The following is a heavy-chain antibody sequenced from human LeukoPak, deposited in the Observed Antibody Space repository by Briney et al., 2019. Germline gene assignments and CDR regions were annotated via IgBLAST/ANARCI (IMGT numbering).Heavy chain of an antibody. Sequence: GGSLRLSCAASGFTFSSYAMHWVRQAPGKGLEWVAVISYDGSNKYYADSVKGRFTISRDNSKNTLYLQMNSLRAEDTAVYYCARSDYGGNSDFDYWGQGTLVTVSS. V-gene: IGHV3-30-3*01. D-gene: IGHD4-23*01. CDR2: ISYDGSNK. CDR1: GFTFSSYA. J-gene: IGHJ4*02. CDR3: ARSDYGGNSDFDY.